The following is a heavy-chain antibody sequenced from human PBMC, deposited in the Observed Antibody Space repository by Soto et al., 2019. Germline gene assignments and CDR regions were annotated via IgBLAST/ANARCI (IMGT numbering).Heavy chain of an antibody. J-gene: IGHJ4*01. CDR2: ITGSGGGT. D-gene: IGHD6-13*01. V-gene: IGHV3-23*01. Sequence: EMQLLESGGGLVQPGGSLRLSCAASGFTFSNDAMTWVRQAPGKGLEWVSVITGSGGGTYFVDSVKGRFTISRDNSKNTVYLRMNSLRAEDTAVYYCAKRPLTAAGFDYWGHGALVTVSS. CDR1: GFTFSNDA. CDR3: AKRPLTAAGFDY.